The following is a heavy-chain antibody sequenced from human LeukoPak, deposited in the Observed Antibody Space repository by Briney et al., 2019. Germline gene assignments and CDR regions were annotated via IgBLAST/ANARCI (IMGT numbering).Heavy chain of an antibody. CDR1: GGSFSDYY. CDR2: INHSGST. V-gene: IGHV4-34*01. J-gene: IGHJ1*01. Sequence: SETLSLTCTVYGGSFSDYYCSWFRQSPGKGLEWIGEINHSGSTNYNPSLKSRVTISVDTSKKQFSLKLSFVTAADTAVYYSAHSSAYQQHWGQGTLVTVSS. D-gene: IGHD3-22*01. CDR3: AHSSAYQQH.